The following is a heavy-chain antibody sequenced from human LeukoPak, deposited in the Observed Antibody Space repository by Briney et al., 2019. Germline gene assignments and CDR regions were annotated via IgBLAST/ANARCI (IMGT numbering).Heavy chain of an antibody. J-gene: IGHJ5*02. Sequence: SETLSLTCTVSGGSISSGDYYWSWIRQPPGKGLEWMGYIYYSGSTYYNPSLKSRVTTAVNTSKTQFSMKLSSVTAADTAVYYCARDGLYSGYDFGGKSSWFDPWGQGTLVTVSS. D-gene: IGHD5-12*01. V-gene: IGHV4-30-4*08. CDR3: ARDGLYSGYDFGGKSSWFDP. CDR2: IYYSGST. CDR1: GGSISSGDYY.